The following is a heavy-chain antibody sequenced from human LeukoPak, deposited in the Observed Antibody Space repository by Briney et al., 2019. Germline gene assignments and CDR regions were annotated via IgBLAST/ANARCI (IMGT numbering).Heavy chain of an antibody. CDR3: AKDQVEYYFDY. Sequence: GGSLRLSCAASGFTFSSYAMHWVRQAPGKGLEWVAVISYDGSNKYYADSVKGRFTISRDNSKNTLYLQMNGLRAEDTAVYYCAKDQVEYYFDYWGQGTLVTVSS. J-gene: IGHJ4*02. CDR2: ISYDGSNK. D-gene: IGHD1-1*01. V-gene: IGHV3-30-3*01. CDR1: GFTFSSYA.